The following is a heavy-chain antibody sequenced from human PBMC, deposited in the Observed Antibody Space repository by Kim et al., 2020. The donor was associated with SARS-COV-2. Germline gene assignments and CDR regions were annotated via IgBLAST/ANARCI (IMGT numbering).Heavy chain of an antibody. CDR3: AKDPHYDFWSGYYFDY. V-gene: IGHV3-23*01. J-gene: IGHJ4*02. D-gene: IGHD3-3*01. CDR2: ISGSGGST. CDR1: GFTFSSYA. Sequence: GGSLRLSCAASGFTFSSYAMSWVRQAPGKGLEWVSAISGSGGSTYYADSVKGQFTISRDNSKNTLYLQMNSLRAEDTAVYYCAKDPHYDFWSGYYFDYWGQGTLVTVSS.